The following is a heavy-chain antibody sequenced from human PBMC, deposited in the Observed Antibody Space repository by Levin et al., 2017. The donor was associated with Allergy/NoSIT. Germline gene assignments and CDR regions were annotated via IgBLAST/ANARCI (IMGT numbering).Heavy chain of an antibody. J-gene: IGHJ6*03. D-gene: IGHD3-10*01. CDR3: ARVGGGRGVPSRPIFPHYMDV. CDR1: GGSFSGYY. V-gene: IGHV4-34*01. Sequence: SSQTLSLTCAVYGGSFSGYYWSWIRQPPGKGLEWIGEINHSGSTNYNPSLKSRVTISVDTSKNQFSLKLSSVTAADTAVYYCARVGGGRGVPSRPIFPHYMDVWGKGTTVTVSS. CDR2: INHSGST.